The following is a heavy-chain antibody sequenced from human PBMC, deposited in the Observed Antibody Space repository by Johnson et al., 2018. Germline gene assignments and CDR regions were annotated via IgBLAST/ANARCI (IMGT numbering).Heavy chain of an antibody. CDR2: IRSKAYGGTT. CDR3: AREKRLQLVYYHYMDV. Sequence: VQLVQSGGGLVQPGRSLRLSCTASGFTFGDYAMSWFRQAPGKGLEWVGFIRSKAYGGTTEYAASVKGRFTISRDDSKSIAYLQMNSLRAGDTAVYYCAREKRLQLVYYHYMDVWGKGTTVTVSS. J-gene: IGHJ6*03. CDR1: GFTFGDYA. D-gene: IGHD6-13*01. V-gene: IGHV3-49*03.